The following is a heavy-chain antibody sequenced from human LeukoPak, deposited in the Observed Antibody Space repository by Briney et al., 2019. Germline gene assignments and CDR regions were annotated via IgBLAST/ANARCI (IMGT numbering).Heavy chain of an antibody. CDR1: GFTFSNAW. J-gene: IGHJ4*02. Sequence: PGGSLRLSCAASGFTFSNAWMSWVRQAPGKGLERVGRIKSKTDGGTTDYAAPVKGRFTISRDNAKNSLYLQMNSLRAEDTAVYYCARIHYDILTGYYTGPDHWGQGTLVTVSS. CDR3: ARIHYDILTGYYTGPDH. V-gene: IGHV3-15*01. D-gene: IGHD3-9*01. CDR2: IKSKTDGGTT.